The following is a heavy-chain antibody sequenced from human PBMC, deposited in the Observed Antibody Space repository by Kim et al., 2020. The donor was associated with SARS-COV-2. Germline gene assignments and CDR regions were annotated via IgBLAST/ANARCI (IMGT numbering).Heavy chain of an antibody. D-gene: IGHD3-10*01. CDR1: GGTFSSYA. CDR2: IIPIFGTA. CDR3: ARGPRVSYYGSGTGVLDYYCGDSMEG. Sequence: SVKVSCKASGGTFSSYAISWVRQAPGQGLEWMGGIIPIFGTANYAQKFQGRVTITADESTSTAYMELSSLRSEDTAVYYCARGPRVSYYGSGTGVLDYYCGDSMEGSGEGDTFTPSS. J-gene: IGHJ6*04. V-gene: IGHV1-69*13.